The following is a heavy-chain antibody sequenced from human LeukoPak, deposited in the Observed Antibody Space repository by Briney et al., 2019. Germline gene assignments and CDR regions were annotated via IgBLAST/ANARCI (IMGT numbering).Heavy chain of an antibody. V-gene: IGHV3-53*01. Sequence: GGSLRLSCAASGFTVSSNYVGWVRQAPGKGLGWVSVIYSGGSTYYADSVKGRFTISRDNSKNTLYLQMNSLRAEDMAVYYCAREGYGGNSGRDYWGQGTLVTVSS. CDR1: GFTVSSNY. CDR2: IYSGGST. J-gene: IGHJ4*02. CDR3: AREGYGGNSGRDY. D-gene: IGHD4-23*01.